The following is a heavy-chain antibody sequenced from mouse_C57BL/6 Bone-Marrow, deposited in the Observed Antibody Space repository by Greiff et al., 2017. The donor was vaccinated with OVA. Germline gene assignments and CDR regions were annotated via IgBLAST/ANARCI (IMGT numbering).Heavy chain of an antibody. J-gene: IGHJ2*01. CDR2: ISYDGSN. CDR3: ARGRVLNYFDY. Sequence: EVKLMESGPGLVKPSQSLSLTCSVTGYSITSGYYWNWIRQFPGNKLEWMGYISYDGSNNYNPSLKNRISITRDTSKNQFFLKLNSVTTEDTATYYCARGRVLNYFDYWGQGTTLTVSS. V-gene: IGHV3-6*01. CDR1: GYSITSGYY. D-gene: IGHD2-14*01.